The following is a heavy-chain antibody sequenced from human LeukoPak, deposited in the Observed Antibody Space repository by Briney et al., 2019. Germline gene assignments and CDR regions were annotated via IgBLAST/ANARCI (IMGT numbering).Heavy chain of an antibody. V-gene: IGHV3-30*02. Sequence: GGSLRLSCAASGFTLSSYAMSWVRQAPGKGLEWVAFIRYDGSNKYYADSVKGRFTISRDNSKNTLYLQMNSLRAEDTAVYYCAKDLAPGIYDSSGPPDPYFDYWGQGTLVTVSS. D-gene: IGHD3-22*01. CDR1: GFTLSSYA. CDR3: AKDLAPGIYDSSGPPDPYFDY. J-gene: IGHJ4*02. CDR2: IRYDGSNK.